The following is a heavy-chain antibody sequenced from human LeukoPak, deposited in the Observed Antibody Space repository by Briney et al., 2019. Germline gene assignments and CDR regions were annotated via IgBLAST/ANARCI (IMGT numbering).Heavy chain of an antibody. Sequence: PSETLSLTCTVSGGSISSYYWSWVRQAPGKGLEWVANIKYDEIEKYHVDSVKGRFTISRDNAKNSLYLQMNSLRAEDTAVYYCARDQRGLTGYPDDYWGQGTLVTVSS. V-gene: IGHV3-7*03. CDR1: GGSISSYY. J-gene: IGHJ4*02. D-gene: IGHD3-9*01. CDR2: IKYDEIEK. CDR3: ARDQRGLTGYPDDY.